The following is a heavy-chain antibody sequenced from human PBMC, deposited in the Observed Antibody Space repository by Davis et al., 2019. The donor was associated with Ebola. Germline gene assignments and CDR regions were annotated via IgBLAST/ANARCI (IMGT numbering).Heavy chain of an antibody. CDR1: GFTFSSYA. CDR3: AREGCSSTSCYTFQH. CDR2: ISYDGSNK. D-gene: IGHD2-2*02. V-gene: IGHV3-30-3*01. J-gene: IGHJ1*01. Sequence: GESLKISCAASGFTFSSYAMHWVRQAPGKGLEWVAVISYDGSNKYYADSVKGRFTISRDNAKNSLYLQMNSLRAEDTALYYCAREGCSSTSCYTFQHWGQGTLVTVSS.